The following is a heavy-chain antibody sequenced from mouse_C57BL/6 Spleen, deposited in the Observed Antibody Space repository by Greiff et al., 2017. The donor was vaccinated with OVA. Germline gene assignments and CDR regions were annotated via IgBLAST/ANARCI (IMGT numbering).Heavy chain of an antibody. J-gene: IGHJ1*03. D-gene: IGHD2-1*01. CDR1: GYTFTSYW. V-gene: IGHV1-69*01. CDR3: ARSRYYGNKGDFDV. Sequence: QVQLQQPGAELVMPGASVKLSCKASGYTFTSYWMHWVTQRPGQGLEWIGEIDPSDSYTNYNQKFKGKSTLTVDKSSSTAYMQLSSLTSEDSAVYYCARSRYYGNKGDFDVWGTGTTVTVSS. CDR2: IDPSDSYT.